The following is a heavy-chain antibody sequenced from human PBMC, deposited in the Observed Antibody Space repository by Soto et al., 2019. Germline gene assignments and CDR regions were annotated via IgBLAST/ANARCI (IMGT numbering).Heavy chain of an antibody. CDR1: GFTFSAFA. Sequence: GGSLRLSCAASGFTFSAFAMSWVRQAPGKGLEWVSAISGSGGSTYYADSVKGRFTISRDNSKNTLYLQMSSLRAEDTAVYYCAKLGSDFLNWFDPWGQGTLVTSPQ. J-gene: IGHJ5*02. V-gene: IGHV3-23*01. CDR2: ISGSGGST. CDR3: AKLGSDFLNWFDP. D-gene: IGHD3-16*01.